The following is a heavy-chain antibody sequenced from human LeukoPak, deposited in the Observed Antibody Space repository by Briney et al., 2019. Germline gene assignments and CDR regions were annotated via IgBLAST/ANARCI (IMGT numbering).Heavy chain of an antibody. J-gene: IGHJ6*02. CDR1: GFTFSSYW. Sequence: GGSLRLSCAASGFTFSSYWMNWARQAPGKGLEWVASINHNGNVNYYVDSVKGRFIISRDNAKNSLYLQMSNLRAEDTVVYFCARGGGLDVWGQGATVTVSS. CDR2: INHNGNVN. CDR3: ARGGGLDV. V-gene: IGHV3-7*03. D-gene: IGHD3-16*01.